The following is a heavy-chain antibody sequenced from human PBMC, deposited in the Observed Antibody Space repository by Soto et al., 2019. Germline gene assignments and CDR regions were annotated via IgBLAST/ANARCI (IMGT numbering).Heavy chain of an antibody. V-gene: IGHV3-21*02. Sequence: EVQLMESGGGLDKPGGSLRLSCAASGFTFSDHPMLWVRQAPGEGLEWVSSITSGARYMYYADSVKGRFTISRDNVEKSLYLQMSSLTAEDTAVYYCVREGIRNYGAGFDWGQGTLVTVSS. CDR1: GFTFSDHP. CDR3: VREGIRNYGAGFD. J-gene: IGHJ4*02. CDR2: ITSGARYM. D-gene: IGHD3-16*01.